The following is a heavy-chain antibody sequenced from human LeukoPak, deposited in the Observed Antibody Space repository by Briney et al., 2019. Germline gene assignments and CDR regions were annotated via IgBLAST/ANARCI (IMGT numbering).Heavy chain of an antibody. Sequence: GASVKVSCKASGYTFTSYGISWVRQAPGQGLEWMGWISAYNGNTNYAQKLQGRVTMTTDTSTSTAYMELRSLRSEDTAVYYCARCGGGDCYSGLDYWGQGTLVTVSS. V-gene: IGHV1-18*01. D-gene: IGHD2-21*02. CDR1: GYTFTSYG. CDR2: ISAYNGNT. CDR3: ARCGGGDCYSGLDY. J-gene: IGHJ4*02.